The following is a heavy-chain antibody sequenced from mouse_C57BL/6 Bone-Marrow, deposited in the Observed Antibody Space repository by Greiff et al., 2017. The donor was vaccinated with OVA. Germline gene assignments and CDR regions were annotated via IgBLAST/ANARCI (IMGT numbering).Heavy chain of an antibody. Sequence: QVQLQQPGAELVKPGASVKMSFTSSWITWMKQRPGQGLEWIGDIYPGSGSTNYNEKFKSKATLTVDTSSSTAYMQLSSLTSEDSAVYYCARSRNYWGQGTTLTVSS. CDR2: IYPGSGST. CDR3: ARSRNY. J-gene: IGHJ2*01. V-gene: IGHV1-55*01. CDR1: TSSW.